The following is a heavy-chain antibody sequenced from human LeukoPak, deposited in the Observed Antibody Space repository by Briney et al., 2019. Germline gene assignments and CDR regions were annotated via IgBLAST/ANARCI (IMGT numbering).Heavy chain of an antibody. CDR1: GFSLSTSGLG. D-gene: IGHD2-2*01. CDR2: IYWNDDK. J-gene: IGHJ4*02. V-gene: IGHV2-5*01. CDR3: AHMRLLGYCSSTSCSPWDY. Sequence: SGPTLVKPTQTLTLTCTFSGFSLSTSGLGVGWIRQPPGKALEWLALIYWNDDKRYSPSLKSRLTITKDTSKIQVVLTMTNMDPVDTAAYYCAHMRLLGYCSSTSCSPWDYWGQGTLVTVSS.